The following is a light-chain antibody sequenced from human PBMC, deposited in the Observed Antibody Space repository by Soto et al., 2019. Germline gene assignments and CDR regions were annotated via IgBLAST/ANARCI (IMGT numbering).Light chain of an antibody. Sequence: QSALTQPRSVSGSPGQSVTISCTGTSSDVGGYNFVSWYQQHPGKAPKFMIYDVTKRPSGVPDRFSGSKSGNTASLTISGLQAVDEADYYCCSYVGSYTSYVFGTGTKLTVL. V-gene: IGLV2-11*01. CDR1: SSDVGGYNF. CDR2: DVT. CDR3: CSYVGSYTSYV. J-gene: IGLJ1*01.